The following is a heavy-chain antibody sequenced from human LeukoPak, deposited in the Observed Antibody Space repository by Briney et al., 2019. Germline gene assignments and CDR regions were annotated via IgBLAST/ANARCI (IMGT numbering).Heavy chain of an antibody. CDR2: IYYSGST. CDR3: ARGVEDYYDSSGVFDI. CDR1: GGSISSGDYY. D-gene: IGHD3-22*01. J-gene: IGHJ3*02. Sequence: SETLSLTCTVSGGSISSGDYYWSWIRQPPGKGLEWIGYIYYSGSTYYNPSLKSRVTISVDTSKNQFSLKLSSVTAADTAVYYCARGVEDYYDSSGVFDIWGQGTMVTVSS. V-gene: IGHV4-30-4*01.